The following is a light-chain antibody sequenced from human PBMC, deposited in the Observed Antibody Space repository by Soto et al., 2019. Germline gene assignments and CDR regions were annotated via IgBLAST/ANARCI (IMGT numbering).Light chain of an antibody. CDR1: SSNIGAGYD. CDR2: SDT. J-gene: IGLJ3*02. Sequence: QLVLTQPPSVSGAPGRRVTISCTGSSSNIGAGYDVHWYQQLPGTAPKLLIYSDTDRPSGVPDRFSGSRSATSASLAITGLQAEDEADYYCQSYDRSLSGVVFGGGTKLTVL. V-gene: IGLV1-40*01. CDR3: QSYDRSLSGVV.